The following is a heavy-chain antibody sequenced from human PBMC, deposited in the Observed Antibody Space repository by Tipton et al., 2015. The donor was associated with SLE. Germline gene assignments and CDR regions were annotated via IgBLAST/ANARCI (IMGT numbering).Heavy chain of an antibody. CDR3: AKDSYSSSINYYGMDV. V-gene: IGHV3-23*01. J-gene: IGHJ6*02. Sequence: LSLTCAVYGGSFSGYYWSWIRQPPGKGLEWVSAISGSGGSTYYADSVKGRFTISRDNSKNTLCLQMNSLRAEDTAVYYCAKDSYSSSINYYGMDVWGQGTTVTVSS. CDR1: GGSFSGYY. CDR2: ISGSGGST. D-gene: IGHD6-6*01.